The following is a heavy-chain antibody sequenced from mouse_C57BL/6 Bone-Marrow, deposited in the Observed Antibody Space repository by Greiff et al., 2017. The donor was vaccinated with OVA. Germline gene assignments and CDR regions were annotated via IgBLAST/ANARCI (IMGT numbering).Heavy chain of an antibody. D-gene: IGHD2-5*01. Sequence: QVQLKESGPGLVQPSQSLSITCTVSGFSLTSYGVHWVRQSPGKGLEWLGVIWRGGSTDYNAAFMSRLSITKDNSKSQVFFKMNSLQADDTAIYYCAKNWDYSNYGWYFDVWGTGTTVTVSS. J-gene: IGHJ1*03. V-gene: IGHV2-5*01. CDR3: AKNWDYSNYGWYFDV. CDR2: IWRGGST. CDR1: GFSLTSYG.